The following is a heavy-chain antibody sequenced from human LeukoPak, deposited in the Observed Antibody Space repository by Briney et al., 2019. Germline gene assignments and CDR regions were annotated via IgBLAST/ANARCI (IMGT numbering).Heavy chain of an antibody. CDR1: GFTFSSYS. Sequence: GGSLRLSCAASGFTFSSYSMNWVRQAPGKGLEWVSYISSSSSTIYYADSVKGRFTISRDNAKNSLYLQMSSLRAEDTAVYYCARGGDSSSWYVRPFDYWGQGTLVTVPS. CDR2: ISSSSSTI. J-gene: IGHJ4*02. V-gene: IGHV3-48*01. D-gene: IGHD6-13*01. CDR3: ARGGDSSSWYVRPFDY.